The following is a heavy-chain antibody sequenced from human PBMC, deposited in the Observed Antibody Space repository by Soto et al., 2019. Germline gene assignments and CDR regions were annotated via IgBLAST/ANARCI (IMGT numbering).Heavy chain of an antibody. Sequence: GGSLRLSCAASGFTFRTYTMNWVRQAPGKGLEWVSSISSSNSYIYYADSVRGRFTISRDNAQSSLFLQMSNLRAEDTAVYYCAIDPSRSGGYVSSGDFWGQGTLVTVSS. CDR2: ISSSNSYI. D-gene: IGHD2-15*01. CDR3: AIDPSRSGGYVSSGDF. V-gene: IGHV3-21*01. J-gene: IGHJ4*02. CDR1: GFTFRTYT.